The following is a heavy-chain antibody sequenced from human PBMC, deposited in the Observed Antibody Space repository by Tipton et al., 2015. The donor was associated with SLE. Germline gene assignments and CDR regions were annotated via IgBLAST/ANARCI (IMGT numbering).Heavy chain of an antibody. CDR3: ARAPGLERSYYYYYYTDV. CDR2: INHSGST. J-gene: IGHJ6*03. V-gene: IGHV4-34*01. D-gene: IGHD1-1*01. CDR1: GGSFSGYY. Sequence: TLSLTCAVYGGSFSGYYWSWIRQPPGKGLEWIGDINHSGSTNYNPSLKSRVTISVDTSKNQFSLRLSSVTAADTAVYYCARAPGLERSYYYYYYTDVWGKGTTVTVSS.